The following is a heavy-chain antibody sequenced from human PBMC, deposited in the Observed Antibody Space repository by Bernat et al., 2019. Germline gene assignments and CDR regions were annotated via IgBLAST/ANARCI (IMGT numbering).Heavy chain of an antibody. CDR3: TIGDCSGGSCYPQPYYFDY. V-gene: IGHV1-69*01. Sequence: QVQLVQSGAEVKKPGSSVKVSCKASGGTFSSHAISWVRQAHGQGLEWMGGIIPIFGTANYAQKFQGRVTITADESTSTAYMELSSLRSEDTAVYYCTIGDCSGGSCYPQPYYFDYWGQGTLVTVSS. D-gene: IGHD2-15*01. CDR1: GGTFSSHA. J-gene: IGHJ4*02. CDR2: IIPIFGTA.